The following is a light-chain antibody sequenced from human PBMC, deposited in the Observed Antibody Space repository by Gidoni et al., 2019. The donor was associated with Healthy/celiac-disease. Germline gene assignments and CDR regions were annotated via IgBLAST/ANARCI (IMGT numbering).Light chain of an antibody. Sequence: PANRSLAQRERGTLYCRASQSGNSYLDWYQQKPGQAPRLLIYEASNRATGIPDRVSGSGSGTDFTLTISRVEPEDFAVYYCQQRRKWPLTFGGGTKVEIK. CDR3: QQRRKWPLT. V-gene: IGKV3-11*01. J-gene: IGKJ4*01. CDR2: EAS. CDR1: QSGNSY.